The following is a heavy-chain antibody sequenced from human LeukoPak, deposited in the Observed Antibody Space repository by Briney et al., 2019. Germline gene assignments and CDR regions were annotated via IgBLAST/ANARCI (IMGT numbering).Heavy chain of an antibody. Sequence: ASVKVSCKASGYTFTSYYMHWVRQAPGQGLEWMGIINPSGGSTSYAQKFQGRVTMTRDTSTSTVYMELSSLRSEDTAVYYCAGGGRDGYNYNLSHYWGQGTLVTVSS. CDR1: GYTFTSYY. J-gene: IGHJ4*02. CDR3: AGGGRDGYNYNLSHY. D-gene: IGHD5-24*01. CDR2: INPSGGST. V-gene: IGHV1-46*01.